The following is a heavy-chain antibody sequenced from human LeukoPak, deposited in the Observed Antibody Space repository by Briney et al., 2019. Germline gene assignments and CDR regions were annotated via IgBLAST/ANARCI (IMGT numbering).Heavy chain of an antibody. CDR2: ISSSSSYI. J-gene: IGHJ2*01. Sequence: PGGSLRLSCAASGFTFSSYSMNWVRQAPGKGLEWVSSISSSSSYIYYADSVKGRFTISRDNAKNSLYLQMNSLRAEDTAVYYCARDLPPYYYGSGSYHYRYFDLWGRGTLVTVSS. V-gene: IGHV3-21*01. D-gene: IGHD3-10*01. CDR3: ARDLPPYYYGSGSYHYRYFDL. CDR1: GFTFSSYS.